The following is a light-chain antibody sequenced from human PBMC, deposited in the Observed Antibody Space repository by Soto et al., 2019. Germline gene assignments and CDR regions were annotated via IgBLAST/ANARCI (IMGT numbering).Light chain of an antibody. CDR3: CLYIRATTYV. CDR2: DGH. J-gene: IGLJ1*01. Sequence: QSALAQAASVSGSPGQSITISFTGTIGSGGGFRVVSWYQQHPGKAPKAMISDGHMRPPGVPDRFSGSTSVNSASLTISGLQADDEADYYCCLYIRATTYVFGTGSKVT. V-gene: IGLV2-23*01. CDR1: IGSGGGFRV.